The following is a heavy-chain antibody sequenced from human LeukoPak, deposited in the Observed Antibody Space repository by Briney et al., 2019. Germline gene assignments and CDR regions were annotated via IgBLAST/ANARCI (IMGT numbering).Heavy chain of an antibody. Sequence: SETLSLTCTVSGGSIRSSFWSWIRQPAGKGLEWIGRIYTNGNTNYNPSLKSRVTMSADTSKNRFSLKLSSVTAADTAVYYCARGSASPAATPFDMWGQGTMVTVSS. CDR2: IYTNGNT. J-gene: IGHJ3*02. CDR1: GGSIRSSF. V-gene: IGHV4-4*07. CDR3: ARGSASPAATPFDM. D-gene: IGHD2-2*01.